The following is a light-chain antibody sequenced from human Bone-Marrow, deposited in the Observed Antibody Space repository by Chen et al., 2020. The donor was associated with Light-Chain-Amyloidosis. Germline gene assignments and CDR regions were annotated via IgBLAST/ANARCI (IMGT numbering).Light chain of an antibody. V-gene: IGLV3-21*02. J-gene: IGLJ3*02. Sequence: SYVLTQPSSVSVAPGQTATIACGGNNIGSTSVHWYQQTTGQAPLLVVYDDSDRPSGIPERLSGSNSGNTATLTISRVEAGDEADYYCQVWDRSRDRPVFGGGTKLTVL. CDR1: NIGSTS. CDR2: DDS. CDR3: QVWDRSRDRPV.